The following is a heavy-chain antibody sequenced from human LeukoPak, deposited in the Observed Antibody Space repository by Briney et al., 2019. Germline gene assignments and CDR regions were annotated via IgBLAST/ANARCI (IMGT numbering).Heavy chain of an antibody. V-gene: IGHV4-59*01. CDR2: IYYSGST. D-gene: IGHD1-26*01. CDR1: GGSISSYY. Sequence: SETLSLTCTVSGGSISSYYWSWIRQPPGRGLEWIGYIYYSGSTNYNPSLKSRVTISVDTSKNQFSPKLSSVTAADAAMYYCARTPRSGSYYVPHTYFDYWGQGTLVTVSS. CDR3: ARTPRSGSYYVPHTYFDY. J-gene: IGHJ4*02.